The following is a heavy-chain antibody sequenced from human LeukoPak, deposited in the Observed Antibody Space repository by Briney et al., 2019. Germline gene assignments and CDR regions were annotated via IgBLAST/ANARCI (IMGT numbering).Heavy chain of an antibody. CDR3: ARSYYDFWSGALDY. J-gene: IGHJ4*02. Sequence: ASVKVSCKASGYTFTSYGISWVRQAPGQGLEWMGWISAYNGNTNNAQKLQGRVTMTTDTSTSTAYMELRSLRSDDTAVYYCARSYYDFWSGALDYWGQGTLVTVSS. CDR2: ISAYNGNT. V-gene: IGHV1-18*01. CDR1: GYTFTSYG. D-gene: IGHD3-3*01.